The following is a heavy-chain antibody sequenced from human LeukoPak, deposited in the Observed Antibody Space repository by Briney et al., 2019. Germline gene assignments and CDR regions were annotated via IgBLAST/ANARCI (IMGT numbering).Heavy chain of an antibody. V-gene: IGHV4-61*02. CDR3: AREGYDILTGYYYYMDV. D-gene: IGHD3-9*01. CDR2: IYTSGST. J-gene: IGHJ6*03. Sequence: SETLSLTCTVSGGSISSDSYYWSWIRQPAGKGLEWIGRIYTSGSTNYNPSLKSRVTMSVDTSKNQFSLKLSSVTAADTAVYYCAREGYDILTGYYYYMDVWGKGTTVTISS. CDR1: GGSISSDSYY.